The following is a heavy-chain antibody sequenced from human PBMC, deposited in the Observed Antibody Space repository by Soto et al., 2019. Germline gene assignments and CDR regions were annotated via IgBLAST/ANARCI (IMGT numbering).Heavy chain of an antibody. Sequence: QVQLQESGPGLVKPSETLSLACSVSDGSITSYYWSWIRQPPGKGLEWIGYIYHSGDTNYNPSLKSRVTISVDTSKSQFSLRLSSVSAADTAVYYCARQNRHRGPNSEIYFYMDVWGKGTTVTVS. CDR2: IYHSGDT. CDR3: ARQNRHRGPNSEIYFYMDV. V-gene: IGHV4-59*08. CDR1: DGSITSYY. D-gene: IGHD2-8*01. J-gene: IGHJ6*03.